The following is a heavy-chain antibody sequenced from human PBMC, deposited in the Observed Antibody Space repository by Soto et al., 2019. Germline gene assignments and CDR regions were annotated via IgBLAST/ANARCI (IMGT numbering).Heavy chain of an antibody. D-gene: IGHD2-2*02. CDR2: IIPIFGTA. CDR3: ARDQAIVVVPAAIPRSYYYGMDV. J-gene: IGHJ6*02. V-gene: IGHV1-69*13. Sequence: SVKVSCKASGVTFSSYAISWVRQAPGQGLEWMGGIIPIFGTANYAQKFQGRVTITADESTSTAYMELSSLRSEDTAVYYCARDQAIVVVPAAIPRSYYYGMDVWGQGTTVTVSS. CDR1: GVTFSSYA.